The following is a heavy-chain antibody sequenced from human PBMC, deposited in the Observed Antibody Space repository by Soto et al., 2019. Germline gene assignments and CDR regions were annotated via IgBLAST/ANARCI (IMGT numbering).Heavy chain of an antibody. Sequence: QVQLVQSGAEVKKPGSSVKVSCKASGATFSSYAISWVRQAPGQGLEWMGGIVPIFGAANYAQKFQGRVAFTADESTSTAYMELSDLRSEDTAVYYCARDSTKHSFGSGSYCYGMDVWGQGTTVTVSS. CDR1: GATFSSYA. V-gene: IGHV1-69*01. J-gene: IGHJ6*02. CDR3: ARDSTKHSFGSGSYCYGMDV. D-gene: IGHD3-10*01. CDR2: IVPIFGAA.